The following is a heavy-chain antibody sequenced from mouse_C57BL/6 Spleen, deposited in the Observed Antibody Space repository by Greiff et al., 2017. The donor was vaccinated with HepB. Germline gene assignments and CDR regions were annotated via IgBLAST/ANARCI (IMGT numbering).Heavy chain of an antibody. CDR2: ISGGGGNT. J-gene: IGHJ3*01. Sequence: EVQLVESGGGLVKPGGSLKLSCAASGFTFSSYTMSWVRQTPEKRLEWVATISGGGGNTYYPDSVKGRFTISRDNAKNTLYLQMSSLRSEDTALYYCAGYGSSYVGFAYWGQGTLVTVSA. CDR3: AGYGSSYVGFAY. V-gene: IGHV5-9*01. CDR1: GFTFSSYT. D-gene: IGHD1-1*01.